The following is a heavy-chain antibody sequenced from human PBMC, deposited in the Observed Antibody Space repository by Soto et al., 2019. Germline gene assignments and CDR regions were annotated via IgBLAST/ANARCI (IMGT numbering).Heavy chain of an antibody. Sequence: EVQLVESGGGLVQPGGSLRLSCAASGFTFSSYWMHWVRQAPGKGLVWVSRTNSDGSTTSYADSVKGRFTISRDNAKNTLYLQMNSLRAEDTAVYYCGRVARGMYPSDYWGQGTLVTVSS. CDR2: TNSDGSTT. V-gene: IGHV3-74*01. D-gene: IGHD2-2*01. CDR1: GFTFSSYW. J-gene: IGHJ4*02. CDR3: GRVARGMYPSDY.